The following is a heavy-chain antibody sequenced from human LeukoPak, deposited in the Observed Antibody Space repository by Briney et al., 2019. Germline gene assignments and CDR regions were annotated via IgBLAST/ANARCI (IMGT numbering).Heavy chain of an antibody. J-gene: IGHJ4*02. Sequence: SGPTLVNPTETLTLTCTFTGLLLSTHAMRVSWIRQPPGKALEWLARIVWDDDEYYSRPLKTRLTISKDTSKNQVVLTMTNMDPVDTATYYCALSLNNAAYFDYWGQGTLVTVSS. D-gene: IGHD1/OR15-1a*01. CDR2: IVWDDDE. CDR1: GLLLSTHAMR. CDR3: ALSLNNAAYFDY. V-gene: IGHV2-70*04.